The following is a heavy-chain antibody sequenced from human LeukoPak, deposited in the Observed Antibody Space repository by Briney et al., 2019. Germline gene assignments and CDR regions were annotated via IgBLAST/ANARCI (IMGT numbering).Heavy chain of an antibody. CDR3: ARDPGIQLGDYYYYYGMDV. CDR1: GGSFSGYY. Sequence: SETLSLTCAVYGGSFSGYYWSWIRQPPGKGLEWIGYIYYSGSTNYNPSLKSRVTISVDTSKNQFSLKLSSVTAADTAVYYCARDPGIQLGDYYYYYGMDVWGQGTTVTVSS. CDR2: IYYSGST. D-gene: IGHD5-18*01. V-gene: IGHV4-59*01. J-gene: IGHJ6*02.